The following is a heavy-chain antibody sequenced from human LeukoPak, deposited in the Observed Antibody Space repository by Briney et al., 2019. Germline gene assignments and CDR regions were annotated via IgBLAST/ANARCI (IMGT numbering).Heavy chain of an antibody. J-gene: IGHJ4*02. D-gene: IGHD3-22*01. CDR3: ASGQGDYDSSGLLG. CDR2: ISTSTSLK. CDR1: GFTFTGSS. V-gene: IGHV3-21*01. Sequence: GGSLRLSCEASGFTFTGSSMNWVRQAPGKGLEWVSSISTSTSLKYYADSVKGRFIISRDNTKNSLYLEMNSLRAEDTAVYYCASGQGDYDSSGLLGWGQGTLVTVSS.